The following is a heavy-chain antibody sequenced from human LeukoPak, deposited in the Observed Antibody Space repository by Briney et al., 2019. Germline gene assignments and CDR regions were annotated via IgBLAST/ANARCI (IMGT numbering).Heavy chain of an antibody. Sequence: GGSLRLSCAASGFTFSSYSMNWVRQAPGKGLEWVSSISRTSRHKYYSDSVKGRFTISRDDAENSLSLQMDSLRAEDTAIYYCVRDMNTVTTCYLQFWGQGTLVTVSS. CDR3: VRDMNTVTTCYLQF. CDR2: ISRTSRHK. CDR1: GFTFSSYS. D-gene: IGHD1-1*01. V-gene: IGHV3-21*03. J-gene: IGHJ1*01.